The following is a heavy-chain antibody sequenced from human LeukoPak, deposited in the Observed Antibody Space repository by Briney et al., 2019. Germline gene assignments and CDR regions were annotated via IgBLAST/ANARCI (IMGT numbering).Heavy chain of an antibody. Sequence: APVKVSCKASGYTFTSYDINWVRQATGQGLEWMGWMNPNSGNTGYAQKFQGRVTITRNTSISTAYMELSSLRSEDTAVYYCARGLRFGELLYHYWGQGTLVTVSS. CDR1: GYTFTSYD. CDR2: MNPNSGNT. CDR3: ARGLRFGELLYHY. D-gene: IGHD3-10*01. V-gene: IGHV1-8*03. J-gene: IGHJ4*02.